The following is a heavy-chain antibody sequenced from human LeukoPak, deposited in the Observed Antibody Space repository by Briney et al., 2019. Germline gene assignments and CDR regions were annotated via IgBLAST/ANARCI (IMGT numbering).Heavy chain of an antibody. V-gene: IGHV1-46*01. CDR2: ISPRGGDT. CDR1: AYRFITYF. CDR3: ARDYGDSSGYNDY. D-gene: IGHD3-22*01. Sequence: AAVNVSCKASAYRFITYFIHWVRHAPRQGIEWMGLISPRGGDTTYAQSFQGRVSMTRDTSTTTVNMELTSLRAEDTAVYYCARDYGDSSGYNDYWGQGTLVTVSS. J-gene: IGHJ4*02.